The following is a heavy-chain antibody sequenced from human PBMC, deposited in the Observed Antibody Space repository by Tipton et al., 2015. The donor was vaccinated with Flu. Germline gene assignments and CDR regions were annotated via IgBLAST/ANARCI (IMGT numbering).Heavy chain of an antibody. Sequence: QLVQSGAEVKKPGSSVKVSCKASGGTFGRNAISWVRQATGQGLEWMGWMNPNSGNTGYTQKFQGRVTMTRDTSISTAYMELSSLRSEDTAVYYCARPREEQDFDYWGQGTLVTVSS. CDR2: MNPNSGNT. V-gene: IGHV1-8*01. CDR1: GGTFGRNA. D-gene: IGHD1-26*01. CDR3: ARPREEQDFDY. J-gene: IGHJ4*02.